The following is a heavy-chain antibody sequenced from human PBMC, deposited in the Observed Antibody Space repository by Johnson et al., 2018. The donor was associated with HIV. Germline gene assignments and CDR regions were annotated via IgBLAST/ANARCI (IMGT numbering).Heavy chain of an antibody. CDR3: ATFGGGSFHAFDI. J-gene: IGHJ3*02. D-gene: IGHD1-26*01. CDR1: GFTFSIYW. CDR2: IKQDGSEK. V-gene: IGHV3-7*03. Sequence: VQLVESGGGLVQPGGSLRLSCAASGFTFSIYWMTWVRQAPRKGLEWVANIKQDGSEKYYVDSLKGRFTISRDNAKNSLYLQMNSLRAEDTAVYYCATFGGGSFHAFDIWGQGTMVTVSS.